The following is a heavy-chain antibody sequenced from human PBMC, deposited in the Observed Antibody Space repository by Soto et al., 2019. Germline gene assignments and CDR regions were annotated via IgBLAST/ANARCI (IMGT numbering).Heavy chain of an antibody. D-gene: IGHD3-16*01. CDR1: GFTFSNAW. J-gene: IGHJ5*02. CDR3: TTDSPLGSHAP. CDR2: IKRISDGGTT. V-gene: IGHV3-15*01. Sequence: GGSLRLSCAASGFTFSNAWMTWVRQAPGKGLEWVGRIKRISDGGTTECAAPVKGRFTISRDDSKNTLYLQMDGLKTEDTAVYYCTTDSPLGSHAPWGQGTLVTVSS.